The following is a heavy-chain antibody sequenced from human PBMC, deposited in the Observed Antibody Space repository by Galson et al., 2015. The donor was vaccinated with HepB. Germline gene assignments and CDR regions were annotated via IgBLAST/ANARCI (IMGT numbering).Heavy chain of an antibody. V-gene: IGHV1-69*06. CDR3: ARVTTYYDFWSGYPYYFDY. CDR2: IIPIFGTA. D-gene: IGHD3-3*01. CDR1: GGTFSSYA. Sequence: SVKVSCKASGGTFSSYAISWVRQAPGQGLEWMGGIIPIFGTANYAQKFQGRVTITADKSTSTAYMELSSLRSEDTAVYYCARVTTYYDFWSGYPYYFDYWGQGTLVTVSS. J-gene: IGHJ4*02.